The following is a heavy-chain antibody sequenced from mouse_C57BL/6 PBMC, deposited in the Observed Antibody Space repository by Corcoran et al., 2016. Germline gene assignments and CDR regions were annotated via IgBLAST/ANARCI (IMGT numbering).Heavy chain of an antibody. CDR2: IFPGSGST. D-gene: IGHD1-1*01. Sequence: QVQLQQSGPELVKPGASVKISCKASGYTFTDYYINWVRQRPGQGLEWIGWIFPGSGSTYYNEKFKGKATLTVDKSSSTAYMLLSSLTSEDSAVYFCARDGSSYRGYWYFDVWGTGTTVTVSS. V-gene: IGHV1-75*01. J-gene: IGHJ1*03. CDR3: ARDGSSYRGYWYFDV. CDR1: GYTFTDYY.